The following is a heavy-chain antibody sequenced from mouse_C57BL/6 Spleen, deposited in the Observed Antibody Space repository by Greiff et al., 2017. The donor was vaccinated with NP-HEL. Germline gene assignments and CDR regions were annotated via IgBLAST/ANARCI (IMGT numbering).Heavy chain of an antibody. Sequence: QVHVKQPGAELVRPGSSVKLSCKASGYTFTSYWMDWVKQRPGQGLEWIGNIYPSDSETHYNQKFKDKATLTVDKSSSTAYMQLSSLTSEDSAVYYCACFPAQATWFAYWGQGTLVTVSA. D-gene: IGHD3-2*02. CDR3: ACFPAQATWFAY. CDR2: IYPSDSET. V-gene: IGHV1-61*01. CDR1: GYTFTSYW. J-gene: IGHJ3*01.